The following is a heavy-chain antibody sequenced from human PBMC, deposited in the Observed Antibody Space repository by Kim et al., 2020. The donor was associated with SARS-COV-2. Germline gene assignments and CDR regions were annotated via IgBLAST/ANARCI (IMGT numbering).Heavy chain of an antibody. Sequence: GGSLRLPCAASGFTFSSYAMHWVRQAPGKGLEYVSAISSNGGSTYYAHSVKGRFTISRDNSKNTLYLQMGSLRAEDMAVYYCARSGQWETHGFWDYCGQGTLVTVSS. CDR1: GFTFSSYA. CDR3: ARSGQWETHGFWDY. D-gene: IGHD1-26*01. V-gene: IGHV3-64*01. J-gene: IGHJ4*02. CDR2: ISSNGGST.